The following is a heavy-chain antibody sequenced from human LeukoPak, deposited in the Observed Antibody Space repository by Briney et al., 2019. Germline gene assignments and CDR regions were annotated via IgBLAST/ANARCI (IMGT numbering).Heavy chain of an antibody. Sequence: GASVKVSCKASGYTFTSYGISWVRQAPGQGLEWMGWINSQNTGTNYAQKFQDRVTMTRDTSIRTAYMVLIRLKSDDTAVFYCARGGPLEWAPDAFDLWGQGTMVTVSS. V-gene: IGHV1-2*02. CDR2: INSQNTGT. J-gene: IGHJ3*01. D-gene: IGHD1-1*01. CDR3: ARGGPLEWAPDAFDL. CDR1: GYTFTSYG.